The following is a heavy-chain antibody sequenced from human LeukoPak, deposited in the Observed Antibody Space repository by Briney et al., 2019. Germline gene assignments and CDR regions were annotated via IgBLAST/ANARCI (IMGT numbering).Heavy chain of an antibody. Sequence: GGSLRLSCTASGFTFGDYAMTWVRQAPGKGLEWVGLIASKTYGGTAEYAASVKGRFTISRVDSKSIAYLQMNSLKTEDTAVYFCSRDQTPYYWGQGTLVTVSS. CDR2: IASKTYGGTA. CDR1: GFTFGDYA. CDR3: SRDQTPYY. J-gene: IGHJ4*02. V-gene: IGHV3-49*04.